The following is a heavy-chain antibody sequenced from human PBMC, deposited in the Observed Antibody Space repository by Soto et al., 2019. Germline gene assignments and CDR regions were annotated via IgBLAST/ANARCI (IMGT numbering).Heavy chain of an antibody. J-gene: IGHJ4*02. V-gene: IGHV1-46*01. CDR3: ARLFGAGAYEPHNGDKRPTFDY. D-gene: IGHD4-17*01. CDR1: GYTFTSYS. CDR2: INPSGGST. Sequence: SVKVSCKASGYTFTSYSMQSARHSPGQGLEWMGIINPSGGSTYYNPSLKSRVTISVDTSKNQFSLKLSSVTAADTAVYYCARLFGAGAYEPHNGDKRPTFDYWGQGTLVTVSS.